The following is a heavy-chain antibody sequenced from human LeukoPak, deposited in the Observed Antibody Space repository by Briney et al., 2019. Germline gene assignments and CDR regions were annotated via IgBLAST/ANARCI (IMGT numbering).Heavy chain of an antibody. V-gene: IGHV3-66*01. CDR2: IYSGGST. CDR3: ARNPPSSGFYYYYYMDV. CDR1: EFSVGSNY. J-gene: IGHJ6*03. Sequence: GGSLRLSCAASEFSVGSNYMTWVRQAPGKGLEWVSLIYSGGSTYYADSVKGRFTISRDNSKNTLYLQMNSLRAEDTAVYYCARNPPSSGFYYYYYMDVWGKGTTVTISS. D-gene: IGHD3-22*01.